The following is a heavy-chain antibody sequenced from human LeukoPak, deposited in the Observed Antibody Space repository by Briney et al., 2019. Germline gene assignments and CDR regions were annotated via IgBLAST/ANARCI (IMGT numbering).Heavy chain of an antibody. J-gene: IGHJ4*02. CDR3: ARDYYDGIGYYYEDY. CDR2: ISTSGGST. Sequence: GGSLRLSCAASGFTVSSNYMSWVRQAPGKGLEWVSAISTSGGSTYYADSVKGRFTISRDNSKNTLSLQMNSLRAEDTAVYYCARDYYDGIGYYYEDYWGQGTLVTVSS. D-gene: IGHD3-22*01. CDR1: GFTVSSNY. V-gene: IGHV3-23*01.